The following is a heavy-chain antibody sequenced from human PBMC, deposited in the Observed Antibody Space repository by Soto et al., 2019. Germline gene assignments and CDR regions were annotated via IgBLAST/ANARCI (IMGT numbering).Heavy chain of an antibody. D-gene: IGHD3-3*01. J-gene: IGHJ4*02. CDR2: ITSKSEDETT. V-gene: IGHV3-15*07. CDR3: TTVDFDFWNGYYSRY. Sequence: EVQLVESGGGLVKPGGSLSVSCAASGFTFTYTWMNWVRQAPGKGLEWVGRITSKSEDETTHYAAPVKGRFTISRNDSTNSLFLHMSSLKTEDTAVYYCTTVDFDFWNGYYSRYWGQGTLVTVSS. CDR1: GFTFTYTW.